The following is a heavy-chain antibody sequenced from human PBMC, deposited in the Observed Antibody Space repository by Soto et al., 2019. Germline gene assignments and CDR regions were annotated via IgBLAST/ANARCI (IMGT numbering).Heavy chain of an antibody. D-gene: IGHD1-1*01. J-gene: IGHJ4*02. Sequence: QVQLVQSGAEVMKPGASVKVSCKASGYTFTTYAISWVRQAPGQGLEWMGWINAYNGNTNYAQKLQXXXTXXTDTSTSTAYMELRSLRSDDTAVYYCARDAPLEDYWGQGTLVTVSS. CDR1: GYTFTTYA. CDR3: ARDAPLEDY. V-gene: IGHV1-18*01. CDR2: INAYNGNT.